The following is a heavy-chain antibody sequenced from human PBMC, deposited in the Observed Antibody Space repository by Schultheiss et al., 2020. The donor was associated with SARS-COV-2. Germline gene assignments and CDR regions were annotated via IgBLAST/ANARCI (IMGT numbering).Heavy chain of an antibody. D-gene: IGHD6-19*01. Sequence: GSLRLSCAASGFTFSNAWMSWVRQAPGKGLEWIGEIFHSGATNYNPSLKSRVTMSIDKSKNQFSLRLSSVTAADTAVYYCARGGSGALYYGMDVWGQGTTVTVSS. CDR1: GFTFSNAW. CDR2: IFHSGAT. V-gene: IGHV4-4*02. J-gene: IGHJ6*02. CDR3: ARGGSGALYYGMDV.